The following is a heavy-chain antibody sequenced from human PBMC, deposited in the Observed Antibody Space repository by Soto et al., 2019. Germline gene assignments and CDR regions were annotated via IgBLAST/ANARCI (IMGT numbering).Heavy chain of an antibody. J-gene: IGHJ6*02. D-gene: IGHD7-27*01. Sequence: PGGSLRLSCAASGFTFSSYAMSWVRQAPGKGLEWVSAISGSDGSTYYADSVKGRFTISRDNSKNTLYLQMNSLRAEDTAVYYWAKSKGKTGQYYYGMDVWGQGTTVTVSS. CDR1: GFTFSSYA. CDR2: ISGSDGST. CDR3: AKSKGKTGQYYYGMDV. V-gene: IGHV3-23*01.